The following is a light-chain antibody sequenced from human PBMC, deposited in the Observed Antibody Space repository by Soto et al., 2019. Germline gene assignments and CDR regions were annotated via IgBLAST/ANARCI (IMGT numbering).Light chain of an antibody. CDR1: SSKIGAGYD. CDR2: GNS. V-gene: IGLV1-40*01. CDR3: QSYDSSLSGYV. Sequence: QSVLTQPPSVSGAPGQRGTISCTGNSSKIGAGYDVHWYQQLPGTAPKLLIYGNSNRPSGVPDRFSGSKSGTSASLAITGLQAEDEADYYCQSYDSSLSGYVFGTGTKVTVL. J-gene: IGLJ1*01.